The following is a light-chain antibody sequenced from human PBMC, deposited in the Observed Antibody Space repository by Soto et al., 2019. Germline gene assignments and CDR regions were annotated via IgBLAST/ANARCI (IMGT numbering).Light chain of an antibody. CDR2: GAS. J-gene: IGKJ4*01. Sequence: EIVMTQSPATLSVSPGERATLSCRASQSVSSNLAWYQQKPGHAPRLLIYGASTRATGIPARYSGSGSGTAFTLTISRLQYEDFAVYYCQQYNNLHPLTFGGGTKVEIK. V-gene: IGKV3-15*01. CDR3: QQYNNLHPLT. CDR1: QSVSSN.